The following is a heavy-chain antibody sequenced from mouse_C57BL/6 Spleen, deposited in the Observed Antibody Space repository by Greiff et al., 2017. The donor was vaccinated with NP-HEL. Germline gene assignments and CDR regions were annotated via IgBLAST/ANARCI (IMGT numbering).Heavy chain of an antibody. CDR3: ARVDDYDEAMDY. Sequence: EVKLVESGGGLVKPGGSLKLSCAASGFTFSSYAMSWVRQTPEKRLEWVATISDGGSYTYYPDNVKGRFTISRDNAKNNLYLQMSHLKSEDTAMYYCARVDDYDEAMDYWGQGTSVTVSS. CDR1: GFTFSSYA. V-gene: IGHV5-4*03. J-gene: IGHJ4*01. CDR2: ISDGGSYT. D-gene: IGHD2-4*01.